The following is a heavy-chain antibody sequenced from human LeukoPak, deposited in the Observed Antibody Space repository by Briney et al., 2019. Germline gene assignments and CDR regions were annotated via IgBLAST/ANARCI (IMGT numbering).Heavy chain of an antibody. CDR2: IHYSGST. J-gene: IGHJ5*02. CDR1: GGSISSSSYY. D-gene: IGHD3-9*01. V-gene: IGHV4-39*01. CDR3: ARQNYDILTGYYSVWFDP. Sequence: SETLSLTCTVSGGSISSSSYYWGWIRQPPGKGLEWIGSIHYSGSTYYNPSLKSRVTISVDTSKNQFSLKLSSVTAADTAVYYCARQNYDILTGYYSVWFDPWGQGTLVTVSS.